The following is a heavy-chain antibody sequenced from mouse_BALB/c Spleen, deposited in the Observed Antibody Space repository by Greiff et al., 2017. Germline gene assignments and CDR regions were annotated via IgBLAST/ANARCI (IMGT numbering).Heavy chain of an antibody. CDR3: ARSPYGNYGYFDY. D-gene: IGHD2-1*01. Sequence: VQLHQSGAELAKPGASVKMSCKASGYTFTSYWMHWVKQRPGQGLEWIGYINPSTGYTEYNQKFKDKATLTADKSSSTAYMQLSSLTSEDSAVYYCARSPYGNYGYFDYWGQGTTLTVSS. CDR2: INPSTGYT. CDR1: GYTFTSYW. V-gene: IGHV1-7*01. J-gene: IGHJ2*01.